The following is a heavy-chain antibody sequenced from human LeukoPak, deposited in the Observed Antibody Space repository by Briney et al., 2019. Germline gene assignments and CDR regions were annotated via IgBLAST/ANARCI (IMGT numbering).Heavy chain of an antibody. V-gene: IGHV4-59*01. J-gene: IGHJ6*03. Sequence: SETLSLTCTVSGGSISSYYWSWIRQPPGKGLEWIGYIYYSGSTNYNPSLKSRVTISVDTSKNQFSLKLSSVTAADTAVYYCARRALWFGERPYYYYMDVWGKGTTVTISS. D-gene: IGHD3-10*01. CDR2: IYYSGST. CDR3: ARRALWFGERPYYYYMDV. CDR1: GGSISSYY.